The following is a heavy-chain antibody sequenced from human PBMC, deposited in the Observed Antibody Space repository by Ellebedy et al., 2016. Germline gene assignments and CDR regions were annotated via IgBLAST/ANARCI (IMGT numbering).Heavy chain of an antibody. Sequence: GESLKISXAASGFTVSSNYMSWVRQAPGKGLEWVSVIYSGGSTYYADSVKGRFTISRDNSKNTLYLQMNSLRAEDTAVYYCARGGVDYGDYIGYGMDVWGQGTTVTVSS. CDR3: ARGGVDYGDYIGYGMDV. V-gene: IGHV3-66*01. CDR2: IYSGGST. J-gene: IGHJ6*02. CDR1: GFTVSSNY. D-gene: IGHD4-17*01.